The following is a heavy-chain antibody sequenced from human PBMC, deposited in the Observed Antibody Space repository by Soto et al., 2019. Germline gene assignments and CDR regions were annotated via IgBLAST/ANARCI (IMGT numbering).Heavy chain of an antibody. Sequence: PGGSLRLSCAASGFTFSSYDMHWVRQATGKGLEWVSAIGTAGDTYYPGSVKGRFTISRENAKNSLYLQMNSLRAGDTAVYYCVTHPYCSSSTCSSHWGQGTLVTVSS. V-gene: IGHV3-13*01. CDR1: GFTFSSYD. D-gene: IGHD2-2*01. CDR2: IGTAGDT. CDR3: VTHPYCSSSTCSSH. J-gene: IGHJ4*01.